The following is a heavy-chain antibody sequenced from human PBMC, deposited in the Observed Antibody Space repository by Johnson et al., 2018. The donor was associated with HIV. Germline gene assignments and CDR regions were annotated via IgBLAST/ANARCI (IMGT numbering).Heavy chain of an antibody. D-gene: IGHD3-22*01. Sequence: VQLVESGGGVARPGGSLRLSCEASGFTFDEYDMSWVRPGPGKGLEWVSDINWNGGTQGYAVSVKGRFTISRDNAKNCLYLEMTNLRAADTALYYCARATYYYDTSGYLTRPRAFDVWGLGTMVTVSS. J-gene: IGHJ3*01. CDR3: ARATYYYDTSGYLTRPRAFDV. CDR2: INWNGGTQ. V-gene: IGHV3-20*04. CDR1: GFTFDEYD.